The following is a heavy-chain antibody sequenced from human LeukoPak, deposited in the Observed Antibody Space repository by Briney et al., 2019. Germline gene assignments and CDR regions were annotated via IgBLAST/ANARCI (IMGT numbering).Heavy chain of an antibody. CDR1: GGTFSSYT. J-gene: IGHJ4*02. Sequence: SVKVSCKASGGTFSSYTISWVRQAPGQGLEWMGRIIPILGIANYAQKFQGRVTITADKSTSTAYMELSSLRSEDTAVYYCARVKGVGWYSNYWGQGTLVTVSS. CDR3: ARVKGVGWYSNY. D-gene: IGHD2-8*01. CDR2: IIPILGIA. V-gene: IGHV1-69*02.